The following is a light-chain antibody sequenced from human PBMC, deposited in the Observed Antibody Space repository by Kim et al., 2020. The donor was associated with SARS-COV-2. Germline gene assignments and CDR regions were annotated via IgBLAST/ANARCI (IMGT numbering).Light chain of an antibody. Sequence: PGEPATFACRARESFDRSKLAWYQQKPGQAPRLLIFGASSRATGIPDRFSGSGSGTDFTLTISRLEHEDFAVYYCQQFGGTPPITFGQGTRLEIK. CDR2: GAS. J-gene: IGKJ5*01. V-gene: IGKV3-20*01. CDR3: QQFGGTPPIT. CDR1: ESFDRSK.